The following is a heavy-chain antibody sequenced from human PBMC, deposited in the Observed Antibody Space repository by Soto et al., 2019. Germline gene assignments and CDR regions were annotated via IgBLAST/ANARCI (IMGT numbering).Heavy chain of an antibody. CDR1: GGSISSSSYY. V-gene: IGHV4-39*07. CDR2: IYYSGST. D-gene: IGHD3-10*01. J-gene: IGHJ4*02. Sequence: SETLSLTCTVSGGSISSSSYYWGWIRQPPGKGLEWIGSIYYSGSTYYNPSLKSRVTISVDTSKNQFSLKLSSVTAADTAVYYCARAWGLKTVYGSGSYRLPDYWGQGTLVTVSS. CDR3: ARAWGLKTVYGSGSYRLPDY.